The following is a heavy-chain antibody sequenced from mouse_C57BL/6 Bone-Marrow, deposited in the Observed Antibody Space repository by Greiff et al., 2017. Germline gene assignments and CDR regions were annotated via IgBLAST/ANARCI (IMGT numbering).Heavy chain of an antibody. CDR1: GYTFTSYW. V-gene: IGHV1-53*01. CDR2: INPSNGGT. CDR3: ASYSYYYGSSYPYFDY. D-gene: IGHD1-1*01. Sequence: QVQLQQPGTELVKPGASVKLSCKASGYTFTSYWMHWVKQRPGQGLEWIGNINPSNGGTNYNEKFKSKATLTVDKSSSTAYMQLSSLTSEDSAVYYCASYSYYYGSSYPYFDYWGQGTTLTVSS. J-gene: IGHJ2*01.